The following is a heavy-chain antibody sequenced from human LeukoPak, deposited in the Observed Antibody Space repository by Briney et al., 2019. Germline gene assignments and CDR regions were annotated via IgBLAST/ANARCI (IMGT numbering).Heavy chain of an antibody. Sequence: SETLSLTCAVSGGSFSGYYWSWIRQPPGKGMEWIGEINHSGSTNYNPSLKSRVTISVDTSKNQFFLKLSSVTAADTAVYYCARGVMITFGGVIVHPMDYWGQGTLVTVSS. V-gene: IGHV4-34*01. J-gene: IGHJ4*02. CDR2: INHSGST. D-gene: IGHD3-16*02. CDR3: ARGVMITFGGVIVHPMDY. CDR1: GGSFSGYY.